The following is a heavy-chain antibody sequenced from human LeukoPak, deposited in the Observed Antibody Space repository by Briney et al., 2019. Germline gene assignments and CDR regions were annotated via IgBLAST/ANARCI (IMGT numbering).Heavy chain of an antibody. CDR3: AGFAAAGVVHFEL. D-gene: IGHD6-13*01. V-gene: IGHV3-11*01. Sequence: GGSLRLSCAASGFTFSDYYMSWIRQAPGKGLEWVSYIGSSGRPIYYADSVKGRFTVSRDNAKNSLYLQMYSLRVDDTAVYYCAGFAAAGVVHFELWGRGTLVIVSS. CDR2: IGSSGRPI. J-gene: IGHJ2*01. CDR1: GFTFSDYY.